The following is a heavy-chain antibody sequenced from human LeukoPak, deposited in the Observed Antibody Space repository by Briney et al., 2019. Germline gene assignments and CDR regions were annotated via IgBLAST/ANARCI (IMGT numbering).Heavy chain of an antibody. CDR2: ISSSGSYI. V-gene: IGHV3-21*01. CDR1: GFTFSRYT. Sequence: PGGSLRLSCTASGFTFSRYTMHWVRQAPGKGLEWVSSISSSGSYIYYADSVKGRFTISRDNAKNSLYLQMNSLRAEDTAVYYCARDSPGYCSGGSCYGPFDYWGQGTLVTVSS. CDR3: ARDSPGYCSGGSCYGPFDY. D-gene: IGHD2-15*01. J-gene: IGHJ4*02.